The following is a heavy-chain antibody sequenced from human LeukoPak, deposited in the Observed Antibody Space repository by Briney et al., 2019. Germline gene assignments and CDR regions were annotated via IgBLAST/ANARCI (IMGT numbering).Heavy chain of an antibody. D-gene: IGHD3-22*01. CDR1: GFTVSSNY. J-gene: IGHJ4*02. CDR2: IYSGGTT. V-gene: IGHV3-53*01. CDR3: ARMLISSGYYVDY. Sequence: PGGSLRLSCVPSGFTVSSNYMSWVRQAPGEGLEWVSVIYSGGTTYYADSVKGRFTISRDNSKNTLYLQMNSRRAEDTAVYYCARMLISSGYYVDYLGQGTLVTVSS.